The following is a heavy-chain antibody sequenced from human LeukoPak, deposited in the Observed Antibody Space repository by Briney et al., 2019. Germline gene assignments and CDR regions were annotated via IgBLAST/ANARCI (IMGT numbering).Heavy chain of an antibody. CDR3: ARVSKDYYDSSGYYFGADI. CDR1: GGSFSGYY. J-gene: IGHJ3*02. CDR2: INHSGST. D-gene: IGHD3-22*01. V-gene: IGHV4-34*01. Sequence: PSETLSLTCAVYGGSFSGYYWSWIRQPPGKGLEWIGEINHSGSTNYNPSLKSRVTISVDTSKNQFSPKPSSVTAADTAVYYCARVSKDYYDSSGYYFGADIWGQGTMVTVSS.